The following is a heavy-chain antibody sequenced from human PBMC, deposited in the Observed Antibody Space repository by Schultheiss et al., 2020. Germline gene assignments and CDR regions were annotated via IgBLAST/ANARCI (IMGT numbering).Heavy chain of an antibody. CDR1: GGSISRGGYS. D-gene: IGHD4-23*01. CDR2: IYHSGST. CDR3: ARGVKKPYYYYGMDV. J-gene: IGHJ6*02. V-gene: IGHV4-30-2*01. Sequence: SESLSLTCAVSGGSISRGGYSWSWIRQPPGKGLEWIGYIYHSGSTYYNPSLKSRVTISVDRSKNQFSLKLSSVTAADTAVYYCARGVKKPYYYYGMDVWGQGTTVTVSS.